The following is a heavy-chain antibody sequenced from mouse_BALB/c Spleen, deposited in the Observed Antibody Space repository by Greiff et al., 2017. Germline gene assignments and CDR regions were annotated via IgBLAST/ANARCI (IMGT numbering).Heavy chain of an antibody. Sequence: QVQLQQSGPGLVQPSQSLSITCTVSGFSLTSYGVHWVRQSPGKGLEWLGVIWSGGSTDYNAAFISRLSISKDNSKSQVFFKMNSLQANDTAIYYCASPYYGNYFYAMDYWGQGTSVTVSS. D-gene: IGHD2-10*01. CDR3: ASPYYGNYFYAMDY. CDR2: IWSGGST. CDR1: GFSLTSYG. J-gene: IGHJ4*01. V-gene: IGHV2-2*02.